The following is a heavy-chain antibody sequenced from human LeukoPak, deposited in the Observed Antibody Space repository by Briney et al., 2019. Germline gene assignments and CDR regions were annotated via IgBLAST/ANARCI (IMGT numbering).Heavy chain of an antibody. CDR2: IYYSGST. CDR3: ARGYSSSWYLAY. Sequence: SETLSLTCTVSGGSISSYYWSWIRQPPGKGLEWIGYIYYSGSTNYNPSLKSRVTISVDTSKNQFSLKLSSVTAADTAVYYCARGYSSSWYLAYWGQGTLVTVSS. J-gene: IGHJ4*02. D-gene: IGHD6-13*01. V-gene: IGHV4-59*01. CDR1: GGSISSYY.